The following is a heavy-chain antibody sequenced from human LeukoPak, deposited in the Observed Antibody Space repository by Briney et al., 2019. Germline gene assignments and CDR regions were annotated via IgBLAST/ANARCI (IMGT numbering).Heavy chain of an antibody. CDR2: FYYTGDT. J-gene: IGHJ5*02. CDR1: GGSISSSTHY. V-gene: IGHV4-39*07. CDR3: AGGSITMVRGVSWFDP. D-gene: IGHD3-10*01. Sequence: SQTLSLTCTVSGGSISSSTHYWDWIRQPPGKGLEWIGSFYYTGDTYYNPSLKSRVIISVDTSKNQFSLKLSSVTAADTAVYYCAGGSITMVRGVSWFDPWGQGTLVTVSS.